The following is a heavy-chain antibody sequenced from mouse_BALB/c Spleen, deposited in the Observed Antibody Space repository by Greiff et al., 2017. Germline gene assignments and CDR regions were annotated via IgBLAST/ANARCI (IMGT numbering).Heavy chain of an antibody. CDR2: IYPGDGDT. J-gene: IGHJ1*01. D-gene: IGHD2-1*01. Sequence: VQLQQSGAELARPGASVKLSCKASGYTFTSYWMQWVKQRPGQGLEWIGAIYPGDGDTRYTQKFKGKATLTADKSSSTAYMQLSSLASEDSAVYYCARSGGNYDWYFDVWGAGTTVTVSS. CDR1: GYTFTSYW. V-gene: IGHV1-87*01. CDR3: ARSGGNYDWYFDV.